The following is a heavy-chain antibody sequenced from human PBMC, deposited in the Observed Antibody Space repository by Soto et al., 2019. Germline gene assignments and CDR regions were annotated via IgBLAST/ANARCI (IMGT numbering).Heavy chain of an antibody. CDR2: ISWNSGRI. V-gene: IGHV3-9*01. J-gene: IGHJ6*02. CDR1: GFTFDDYA. Sequence: EVQLVESGGGLVQPGRSLRLSCAASGFTFDDYAMHWVRQAPGKGLEWVSGISWNSGRIGYADSVKGRFTISRDNAKNSLYLQMNSLRAEDTALYYCALEGYYYYYGMDVWGQGTTVTVSS. CDR3: ALEGYYYYYGMDV.